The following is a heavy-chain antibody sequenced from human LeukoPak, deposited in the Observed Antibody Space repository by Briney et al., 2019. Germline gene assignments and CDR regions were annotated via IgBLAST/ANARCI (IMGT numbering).Heavy chain of an antibody. CDR2: INPNSGGT. CDR1: GYTFTGYY. D-gene: IGHD1-26*01. V-gene: IGHV1-2*02. J-gene: IGHJ4*02. CDR3: ARSDYSGSYFQGDY. Sequence: ASVKVSCKASGYTFTGYYMHWVRQAPGQGLEWMGWINPNSGGTNYAQKFQGRVTMTRDTSISTAYMELSRLRSDDTAVYYCARSDYSGSYFQGDYWGQGTLVTVSS.